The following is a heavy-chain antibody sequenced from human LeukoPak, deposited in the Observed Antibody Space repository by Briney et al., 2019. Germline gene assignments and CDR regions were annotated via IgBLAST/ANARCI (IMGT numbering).Heavy chain of an antibody. CDR2: IIPIFGIA. CDR1: GGTFSSYA. D-gene: IGHD6-13*01. Sequence: SVKVSCKASGGTFSSYAISWVRQAPGQGLEWMGRIIPIFGIAHYAQKFQGRVTITADKSTSTAYMELSSLRSEDTAVYYCARGGGIAAAGTDYFDYWGQGTLVTVSS. J-gene: IGHJ4*02. CDR3: ARGGGIAAAGTDYFDY. V-gene: IGHV1-69*04.